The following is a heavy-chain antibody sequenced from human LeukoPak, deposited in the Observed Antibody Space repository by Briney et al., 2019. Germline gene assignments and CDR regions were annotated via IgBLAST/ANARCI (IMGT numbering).Heavy chain of an antibody. CDR1: GFTFSSYE. CDR2: ISSSGSTI. Sequence: GGSLRLSCAASGFTFSSYEMNWVRQAPGKGLEWVSYISSSGSTIYYADSVKGRFTISRDNAKNSLYLQMNSLRAEVTVVYYCARDRISGSSIWYEFDYWGQGTLVTVSS. D-gene: IGHD6-13*01. J-gene: IGHJ4*02. V-gene: IGHV3-48*03. CDR3: ARDRISGSSIWYEFDY.